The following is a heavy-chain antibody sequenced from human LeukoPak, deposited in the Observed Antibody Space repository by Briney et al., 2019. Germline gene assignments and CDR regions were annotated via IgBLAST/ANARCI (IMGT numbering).Heavy chain of an antibody. CDR1: RFTFSSYA. CDR2: ISYAGSNT. CDR3: AKRGAEVGVTVAPGDY. Sequence: PGGSLRLSCAASRFTFSSYAMHWVRQAPGKGLEWVAVISYAGSNTYYADSVKGRFTISRDKSKNTLYLQMNSLRAEDTAVYYCAKRGAEVGVTVAPGDYWGQGTLVTVSS. J-gene: IGHJ4*02. V-gene: IGHV3-30*04. D-gene: IGHD3-16*02.